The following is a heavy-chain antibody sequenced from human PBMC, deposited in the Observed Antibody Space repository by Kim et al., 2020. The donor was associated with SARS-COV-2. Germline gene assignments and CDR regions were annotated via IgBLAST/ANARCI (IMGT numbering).Heavy chain of an antibody. V-gene: IGHV1-8*01. CDR2: KT. CDR3: ARDITMTGGA. D-gene: IGHD3-22*01. Sequence: KTGYAQKFQGRVTMTRNTSISTAYMELSSLRSEDTAVYYCARDITMTGGAWGQGTLVTVSS. J-gene: IGHJ5*02.